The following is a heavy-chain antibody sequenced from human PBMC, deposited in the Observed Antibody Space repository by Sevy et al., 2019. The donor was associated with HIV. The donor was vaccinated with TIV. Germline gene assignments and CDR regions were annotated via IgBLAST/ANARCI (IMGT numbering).Heavy chain of an antibody. CDR3: ARSVVPAAFVRFDP. V-gene: IGHV1-8*01. D-gene: IGHD2-2*01. J-gene: IGHJ5*02. Sequence: ASVKVSCKASGYTFTSYDINWVRQATGQGLEWMGWMNPNSGNTGYAQTFQGRVTMTRNTSISTAYMELSSLRSEDTAVYYCARSVVPAAFVRFDPWGQGTLVTVSS. CDR1: GYTFTSYD. CDR2: MNPNSGNT.